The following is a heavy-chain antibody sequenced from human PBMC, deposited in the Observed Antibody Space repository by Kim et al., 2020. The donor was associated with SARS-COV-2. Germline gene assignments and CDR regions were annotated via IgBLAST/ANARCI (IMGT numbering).Heavy chain of an antibody. CDR1: GFIFTNYA. CDR2: ISESGEST. Sequence: GGSLRLSCATSGFIFTNYAMSWVRQAPGKGLEWVSAISESGESTYYADSVRGRFSISRDNVKNMLYVQMSSLRAEDTALYYCAKESRGASTGNSFDYWGQGTQVAVSP. V-gene: IGHV3-23*01. J-gene: IGHJ4*02. D-gene: IGHD2-2*01. CDR3: AKESRGASTGNSFDY.